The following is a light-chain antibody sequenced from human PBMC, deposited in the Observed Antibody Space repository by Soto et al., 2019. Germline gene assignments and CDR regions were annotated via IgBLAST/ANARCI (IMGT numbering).Light chain of an antibody. Sequence: DIRMTQSPSSLSASVGDRVTITCRASQSISSYLNWYQQKPGKAPKLLIYAASSLQSGVPSRFSGSGSGTDFTLTISSLQPEDLATYYCQQSYSTPPITFGQGTRLEIK. J-gene: IGKJ5*01. CDR2: AAS. CDR3: QQSYSTPPIT. CDR1: QSISSY. V-gene: IGKV1-39*01.